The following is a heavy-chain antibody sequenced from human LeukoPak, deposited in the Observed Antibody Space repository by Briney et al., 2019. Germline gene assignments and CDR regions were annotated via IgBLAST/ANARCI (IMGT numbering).Heavy chain of an antibody. J-gene: IGHJ4*02. V-gene: IGHV4-38-2*02. CDR1: GYSIRSGYY. CDR3: GSMANRLGDDY. Sequence: SETLSLTCTVSGYSIRSGYYWGWIRQPPGKGLEWFGSIYHSGGTYYNPSLKSRVTISVDTSKNQFSLKLSSVTAADTAVYYCGSMANRLGDDYWGQGTLVTVSA. D-gene: IGHD3-16*01. CDR2: IYHSGGT.